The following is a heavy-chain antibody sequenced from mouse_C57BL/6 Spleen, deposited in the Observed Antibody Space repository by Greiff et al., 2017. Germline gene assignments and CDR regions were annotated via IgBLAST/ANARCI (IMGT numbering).Heavy chain of an antibody. D-gene: IGHD1-1*01. V-gene: IGHV1-80*01. CDR1: GYAFSSYW. CDR3: ARCPPLITTVVVDFDY. CDR2: IYPGDGDT. J-gene: IGHJ2*01. Sequence: QVHVKQSGAELVKPGASVKISCKASGYAFSSYWMNWVKQRPGKGLEWIGQIYPGDGDTNYNGKFKGKATLTADKSSSTAYMQLSSLTSEDSAVYFCARCPPLITTVVVDFDYWGQGTTLTVSS.